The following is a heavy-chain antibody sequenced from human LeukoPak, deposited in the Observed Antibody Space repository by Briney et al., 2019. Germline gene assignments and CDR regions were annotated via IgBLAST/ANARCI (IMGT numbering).Heavy chain of an antibody. CDR3: ATGPYYYGSGSYYTPFDY. Sequence: ASVKVSCKASGGTFSSYAISWVRQATGQGLEWMGWMNPNSGNTGYAQKFQGRVTMTRNTSISTAYMELSSLRSEDTAVYYCATGPYYYGSGSYYTPFDYWGQGTLVTVSS. V-gene: IGHV1-8*02. D-gene: IGHD3-10*01. J-gene: IGHJ4*02. CDR1: GGTFSSYA. CDR2: MNPNSGNT.